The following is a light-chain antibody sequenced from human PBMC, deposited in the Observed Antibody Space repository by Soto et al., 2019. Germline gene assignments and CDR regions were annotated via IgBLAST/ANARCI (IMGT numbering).Light chain of an antibody. J-gene: IGLJ1*01. CDR3: SSYTSSSTPFV. V-gene: IGLV2-14*01. CDR1: SSDVGGYNY. CDR2: EVS. Sequence: QSALTQPASVSGSPGQSITISCTRTSSDVGGYNYVSWYQQHPGKAPKLMIYEVSNRPSGVSNRFSGSKSGNTASLTISWLQAEDEADYYCSSYTSSSTPFVFGTGTKVTVL.